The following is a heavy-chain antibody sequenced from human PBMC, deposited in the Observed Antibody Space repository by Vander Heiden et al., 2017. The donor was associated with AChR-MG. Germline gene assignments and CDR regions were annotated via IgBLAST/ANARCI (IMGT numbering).Heavy chain of an antibody. CDR2: IIPICGTA. CDR1: GGTFSSYA. J-gene: IGHJ6*02. Sequence: QVQLVQSAAAVKKPGSSVKVSCKASGGTFSSYAISWVRQAPGQGLEWMGGIIPICGTANYAQKFQGRVTITADKSTSTAYMELSSLRSEDTAVYYCARDDGSSWEQWGYYGMDVWGQGTTVTVSS. V-gene: IGHV1-69*06. D-gene: IGHD6-13*01. CDR3: ARDDGSSWEQWGYYGMDV.